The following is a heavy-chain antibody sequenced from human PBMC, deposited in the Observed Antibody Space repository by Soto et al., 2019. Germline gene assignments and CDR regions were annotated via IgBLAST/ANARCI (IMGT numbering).Heavy chain of an antibody. V-gene: IGHV3-30*18. J-gene: IGHJ4*02. CDR3: AKDRGYCSGGSCYRGDYFDY. Sequence: GGSLRLSCTASAFTLSNYGMHWVRLAPGKLLEWVAVISYDGSNKYYADSVKGRFTISRDNSKNTLYLQMNSQRDEDTAVYYGAKDRGYCSGGSCYRGDYFDYWGQGTLVTVSS. CDR1: AFTLSNYG. CDR2: ISYDGSNK. D-gene: IGHD2-15*01.